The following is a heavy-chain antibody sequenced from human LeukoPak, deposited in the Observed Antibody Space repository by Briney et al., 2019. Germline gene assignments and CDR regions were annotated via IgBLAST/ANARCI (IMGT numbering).Heavy chain of an antibody. CDR3: ARWGKFRGPPAGDAFDI. CDR1: GYSLSSVYY. V-gene: IGHV4-38-2*02. D-gene: IGHD7-27*01. J-gene: IGHJ3*02. CDR2: IYYSGST. Sequence: SETLSLTCTVSGYSLSSVYYWGWLRYPPGKGLGWIGCIYYSGSTYYNPCLQSRDTISVDTSKNQFTLNLSSMTAANTAVYYCARWGKFRGPPAGDAFDIWGQGTMVTVSS.